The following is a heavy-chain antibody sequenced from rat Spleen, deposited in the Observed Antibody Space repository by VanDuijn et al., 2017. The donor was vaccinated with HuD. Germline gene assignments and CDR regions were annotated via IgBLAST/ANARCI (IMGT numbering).Heavy chain of an antibody. Sequence: EVQLVESDGGLVQPGRSLKLSCAASGFTFSEHGMNWIRQAPGKGPEWVASITYEGSNTYYGDSVKGRFTISRDNAKSTLYLQVDSLRSEDTATYYCARGTRNYSSYGGFVYWGQGTLVTVSS. D-gene: IGHD1-2*01. CDR3: ARGTRNYSSYGGFVY. V-gene: IGHV5-22*01. J-gene: IGHJ3*01. CDR1: GFTFSEHG. CDR2: ITYEGSNT.